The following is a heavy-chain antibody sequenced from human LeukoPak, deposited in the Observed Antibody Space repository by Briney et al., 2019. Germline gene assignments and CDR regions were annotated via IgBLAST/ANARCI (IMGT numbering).Heavy chain of an antibody. CDR1: GFTFSSYA. D-gene: IGHD2-2*01. CDR2: ISGSGGST. J-gene: IGHJ5*02. V-gene: IGHV3-23*01. Sequence: QAGGSLRLSCAASGFTFSSYAMSWVRQAPGKGLEWVSAISGSGGSTYYADSVKGRFTISRDSSKNTLYLQMDSLRAEDTAVYYCAKDRHAPGRYCSSTTCFPFDPWGQGTLVTVSS. CDR3: AKDRHAPGRYCSSTTCFPFDP.